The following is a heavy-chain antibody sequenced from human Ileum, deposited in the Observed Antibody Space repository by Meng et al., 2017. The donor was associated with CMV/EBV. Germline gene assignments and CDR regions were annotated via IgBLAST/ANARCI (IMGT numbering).Heavy chain of an antibody. J-gene: IGHJ4*02. CDR1: GYTFPNYD. V-gene: IGHV1-18*01. D-gene: IGHD5-12*01. CDR3: AGPGVDSIAAH. Sequence: ASVKVSCKTSGYTFPNYDISWVRQAPGQGLEWMGWISAYNGNTIYAQTFQGRVTMTTDTSTSTAYMELTSLRSDYTAVYYCAGPGVDSIAAHWGQGTLVTVSS. CDR2: ISAYNGNT.